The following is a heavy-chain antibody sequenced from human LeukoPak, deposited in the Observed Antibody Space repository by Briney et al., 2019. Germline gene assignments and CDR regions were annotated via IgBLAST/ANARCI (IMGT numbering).Heavy chain of an antibody. V-gene: IGHV1-18*01. CDR3: AREFALYSSVDY. CDR1: GYTFTSYG. D-gene: IGHD6-25*01. CDR2: ISAYNGNT. J-gene: IGHJ4*02. Sequence: ASVKVSCKAPGYTFTSYGISWVRQAPGQGLEWMGWISAYNGNTNYAQKLQGRVTMTTDTSTSTAYMELRSLRSDDTAVYYCAREFALYSSVDYWGQGTLVTVSS.